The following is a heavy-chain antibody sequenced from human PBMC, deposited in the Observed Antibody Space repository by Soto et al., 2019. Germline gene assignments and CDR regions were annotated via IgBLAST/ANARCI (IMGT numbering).Heavy chain of an antibody. D-gene: IGHD3-10*01. CDR1: GFTFGRFA. J-gene: IGHJ6*02. Sequence: SGVTLRLSCLASGFTFGRFAMSWVLQAPGTGLEWVSSMIGHGGVTYYADSVKGRFTISRDNSKTSLNLQIKSLRDADTAVYFCANESHNLGDLDYYYYGMDVWGQGTRVTSSS. V-gene: IGHV3-23*01. CDR2: MIGHGGVT. CDR3: ANESHNLGDLDYYYYGMDV.